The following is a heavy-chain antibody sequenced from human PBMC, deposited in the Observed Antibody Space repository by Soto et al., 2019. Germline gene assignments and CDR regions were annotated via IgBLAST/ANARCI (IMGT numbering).Heavy chain of an antibody. D-gene: IGHD4-4*01. V-gene: IGHV1-69*08. J-gene: IGHJ5*02. CDR2: FIPIIGII. CDR3: AGDPDSHYNDSHASSYP. Sequence: QVQLVQSGAEVKKPGSSVKVSCKASGGTFSTYTITWVRQAPGQGLEWMGRFIPIIGIINYAQKFEGRVTISADTFTGTAYMELTGLRSADTAVYYCAGDPDSHYNDSHASSYPWGQGTLVTVSS. CDR1: GGTFSTYT.